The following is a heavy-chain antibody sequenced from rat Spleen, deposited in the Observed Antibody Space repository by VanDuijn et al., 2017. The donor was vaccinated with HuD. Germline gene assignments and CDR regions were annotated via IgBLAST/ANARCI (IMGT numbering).Heavy chain of an antibody. Sequence: EVQLVESGGGLVQPGRSLKLSCAASGFTFSNYGMAWVRQAPTKGLEWVAYINTGGGNTYYRDSVKGRFIISRDNAKNTLYLQMDSLRSEDTATYYCARHGRGETTYYYVMDAWGQGASVTVSS. J-gene: IGHJ4*01. V-gene: IGHV5S13*01. CDR2: INTGGGNT. CDR3: ARHGRGETTYYYVMDA. D-gene: IGHD4-3*01. CDR1: GFTFSNYG.